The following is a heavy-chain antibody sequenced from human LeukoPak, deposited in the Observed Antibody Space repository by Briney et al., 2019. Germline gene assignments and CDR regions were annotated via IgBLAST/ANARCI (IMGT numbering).Heavy chain of an antibody. CDR2: IYSGGST. CDR1: GFTFSSYS. CDR3: ARDNPLLWFGELVSDAFDI. D-gene: IGHD3-10*01. V-gene: IGHV3-66*01. Sequence: GGSLRLSCAASGFTFSSYSMSWVRQAPGKGLEWVSVIYSGGSTYYADSVKGRFTISRDNSKNTLYLQMNSLRAEDTAVYYCARDNPLLWFGELVSDAFDIWGQGTMVTVSS. J-gene: IGHJ3*02.